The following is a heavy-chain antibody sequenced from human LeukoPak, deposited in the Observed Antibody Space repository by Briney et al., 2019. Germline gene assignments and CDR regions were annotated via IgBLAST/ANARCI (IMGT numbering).Heavy chain of an antibody. CDR1: GFTFDDYG. D-gene: IGHD4-17*01. J-gene: IGHJ5*02. CDR2: INWNGGST. Sequence: GGSLRLSCAASGFTFDDYGMSWVRQAPGKGLEWVSGINWNGGSTGYVDSVKGRFTISRDNAKNSLYLQMNSLRAEDTAVYYCANPPTVTTIRFDPWGQGTLVTVSS. CDR3: ANPPTVTTIRFDP. V-gene: IGHV3-20*04.